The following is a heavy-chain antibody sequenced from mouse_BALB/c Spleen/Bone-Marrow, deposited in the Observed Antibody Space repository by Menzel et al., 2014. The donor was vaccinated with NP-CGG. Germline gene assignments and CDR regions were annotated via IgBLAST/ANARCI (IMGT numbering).Heavy chain of an antibody. V-gene: IGHV3-6*02. J-gene: IGHJ4*01. CDR1: GYSITSRYH. Sequence: ESGPGLVKPSQSLSVTCSVTGYSITSRYHWNWIRQFPGNKLEWMGYISYDGSNDYNPSLKNRISITRDTSKNQFFLKLNSVTTEDTATYYCAREAMDYWGQGPSVTVSS. CDR3: AREAMDY. CDR2: ISYDGSN.